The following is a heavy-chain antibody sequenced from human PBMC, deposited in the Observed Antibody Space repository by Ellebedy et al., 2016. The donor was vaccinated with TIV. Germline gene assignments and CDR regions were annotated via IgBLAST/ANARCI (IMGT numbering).Heavy chain of an antibody. CDR2: IKSKPDGGTT. CDR1: GFTFSNAW. D-gene: IGHD1-26*01. V-gene: IGHV3-15*01. Sequence: PGGSLRLSCVASGFTFSNAWMSWVRKAQGKGLEWVGRIKSKPDGGTTNYAAHVKGRFTISRDDTKNTLYLQMNSLETEDTAVYYCTTEKVGATGGYYYYYGMDVWGQGTTVTVSS. CDR3: TTEKVGATGGYYYYYGMDV. J-gene: IGHJ6*02.